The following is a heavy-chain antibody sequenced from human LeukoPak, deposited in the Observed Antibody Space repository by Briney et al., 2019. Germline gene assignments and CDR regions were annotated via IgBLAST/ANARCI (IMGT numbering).Heavy chain of an antibody. CDR2: INPNSGGT. CDR3: ARGATASGSYFFEGLSR. Sequence: ASVKVSCKASGYTFTGYYMHWVRQAPGQGLEWMGWINPNSGGTNYAQKFQGRVTMTRDTSISTAYMELSRLRSDDTAVYYCARGATASGSYFFEGLSRWGQGTLVTVSS. J-gene: IGHJ4*02. CDR1: GYTFTGYY. V-gene: IGHV1-2*02. D-gene: IGHD3-10*01.